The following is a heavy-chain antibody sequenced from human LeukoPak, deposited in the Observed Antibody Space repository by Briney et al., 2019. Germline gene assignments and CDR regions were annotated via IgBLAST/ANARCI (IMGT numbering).Heavy chain of an antibody. CDR1: GFTFSSYG. J-gene: IGHJ4*02. Sequence: PGGSLRLSCAASGFTFSSYGMHWVRQAPGKGLEWVAVIWYDGSNKYYADSVKGRFTISRDNSKNTLYLQMNSLRAEDTAVYYCATAMIVVVITENFDYWGQGTLVTVSS. V-gene: IGHV3-33*01. CDR3: ATAMIVVVITENFDY. D-gene: IGHD3-22*01. CDR2: IWYDGSNK.